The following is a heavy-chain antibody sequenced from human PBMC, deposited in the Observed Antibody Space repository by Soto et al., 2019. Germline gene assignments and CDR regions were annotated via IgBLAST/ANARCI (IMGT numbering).Heavy chain of an antibody. CDR3: AKDSYWNFPYYGMDV. D-gene: IGHD1-7*01. CDR2: ISYDGSNK. V-gene: IGHV3-30*18. J-gene: IGHJ6*02. Sequence: PGGSPSLSCASAGFTFSSYFMHLVRPAPGKGLEWVAVISYDGSNKYYADSVKGRFTISRDNSKNTLYLQMNSLRAEDTAVYYCAKDSYWNFPYYGMDVWGQGTTVTVSS. CDR1: GFTFSSYF.